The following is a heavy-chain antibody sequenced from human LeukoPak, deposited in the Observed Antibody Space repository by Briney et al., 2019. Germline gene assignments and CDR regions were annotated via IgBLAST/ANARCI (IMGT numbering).Heavy chain of an antibody. CDR2: INHSGST. J-gene: IGHJ6*02. CDR1: GGSFSGYY. D-gene: IGHD2-2*01. V-gene: IGHV4-34*01. Sequence: PSETLSLTCAVYGGSFSGYYWSWIRQPPGEGLEWIGEINHSGSTNYNPSLKSRVTISVDTSKNQFSLKLSSVTAADTAVCYCARGNQLLSYYYYGMDVWGQGTTVTVSS. CDR3: ARGNQLLSYYYYGMDV.